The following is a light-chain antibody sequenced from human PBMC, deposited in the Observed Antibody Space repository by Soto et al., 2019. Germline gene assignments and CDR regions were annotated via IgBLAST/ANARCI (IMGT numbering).Light chain of an antibody. V-gene: IGKV4-1*01. CDR2: WAS. CDR1: QSVLYSSNNKNY. J-gene: IGKJ2*01. CDR3: QQYHPTPYT. Sequence: DIVMTQSPDSLAVSLGERATINCKSSQSVLYSSNNKNYLAWYQQKPGQPPNLLIYWASTRESGVPDRFSGGGSGTDFTLTISSLQAEDVAVYYCQQYHPTPYTFGQGTKLEIK.